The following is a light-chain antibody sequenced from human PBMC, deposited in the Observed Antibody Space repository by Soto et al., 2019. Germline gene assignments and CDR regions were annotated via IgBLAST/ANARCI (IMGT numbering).Light chain of an antibody. Sequence: EIVMTQSPAAMSVSPGERATLSCKASQSVSKNLAWYQQKPGQTPRLLIYDASTRATGVPARFSGSGSGTAFALTISSLQSEDFAVYYCQQYNNWPPWTFGQGTKVESK. V-gene: IGKV3-15*01. J-gene: IGKJ1*01. CDR1: QSVSKN. CDR3: QQYNNWPPWT. CDR2: DAS.